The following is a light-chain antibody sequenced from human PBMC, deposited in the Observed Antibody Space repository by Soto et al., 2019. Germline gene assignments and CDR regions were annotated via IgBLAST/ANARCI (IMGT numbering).Light chain of an antibody. V-gene: IGKV3-15*01. CDR2: GAS. Sequence: IGLTQSPVTLSLSPGEIATLSCRTIQSVSSYTLAWYQQKPGQAPRLLIYGASTRATGIPARFSGSGSETEFTLTISSLQSEDFAVYYCQQYNNWPPYTFGQGTKVDIK. J-gene: IGKJ2*01. CDR1: QSVSSY. CDR3: QQYNNWPPYT.